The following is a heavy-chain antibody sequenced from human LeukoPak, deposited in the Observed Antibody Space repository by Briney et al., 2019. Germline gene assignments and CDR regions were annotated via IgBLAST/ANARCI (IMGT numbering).Heavy chain of an antibody. Sequence: ASVKVSCKPSGYTFTSYGISWVRQAPGQGLEWMGGIIPIFGTANYAQKFQGRVTITADESTSTAYMELSSLRSEDTAVYYCATRPNRDGYNPYFDYWGQGTLVTVSS. CDR2: IIPIFGTA. J-gene: IGHJ4*02. CDR3: ATRPNRDGYNPYFDY. CDR1: GYTFTSYG. V-gene: IGHV1-69*13. D-gene: IGHD5-24*01.